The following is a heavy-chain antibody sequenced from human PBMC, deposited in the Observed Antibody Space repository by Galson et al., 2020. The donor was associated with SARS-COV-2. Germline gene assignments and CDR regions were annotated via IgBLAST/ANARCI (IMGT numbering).Heavy chain of an antibody. V-gene: IGHV1-46*01. CDR2: INPSGGST. D-gene: IGHD3-10*01. CDR3: ARDSKTHYGSGDNNWFDP. Sequence: ASVKVSCKASGYTFTSYYMHWVRQAPGQGLEWMGIINPSGGSTSYAQKFQGRVTMTRDTSTSTVYMELSSLRSEDTAVYYCARDSKTHYGSGDNNWFDPWGQGTLVTVSS. CDR1: GYTFTSYY. J-gene: IGHJ5*02.